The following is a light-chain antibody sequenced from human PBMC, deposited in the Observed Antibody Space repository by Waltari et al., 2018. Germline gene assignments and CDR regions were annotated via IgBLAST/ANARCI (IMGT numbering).Light chain of an antibody. Sequence: SYELTQPPSVSVSPGQTARITCSGDALGKHYGNWYQQKPGQAPVMVIYKDSERPAGIPERFSGSSPGTIVTLTISGVQAEDEADYYCQSADSSGRFRVFGGGTKLTVL. CDR2: KDS. V-gene: IGLV3-25*03. J-gene: IGLJ3*02. CDR3: QSADSSGRFRV. CDR1: ALGKHY.